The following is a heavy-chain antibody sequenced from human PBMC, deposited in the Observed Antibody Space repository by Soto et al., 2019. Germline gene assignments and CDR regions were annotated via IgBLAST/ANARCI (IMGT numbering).Heavy chain of an antibody. CDR1: GYTFTSYG. CDR3: ARDIQYYYDSSGPDFDY. V-gene: IGHV1-18*01. Sequence: QVQLVQSGAAVKKPGASVKVSCKASGYTFTSYGIIWVRQAPGQGLERMGWISAYNGNTNYAQKLQGRVTMTTDTSTSTAYLELRSLRSDDTAVYYCARDIQYYYDSSGPDFDYWGQGTLVTVSS. D-gene: IGHD3-22*01. CDR2: ISAYNGNT. J-gene: IGHJ4*02.